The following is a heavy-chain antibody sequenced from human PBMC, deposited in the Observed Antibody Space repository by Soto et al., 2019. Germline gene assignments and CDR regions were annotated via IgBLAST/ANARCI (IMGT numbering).Heavy chain of an antibody. J-gene: IGHJ6*02. CDR3: ARLPRSGWDHYYYGMDV. V-gene: IGHV3-30*03. CDR1: GFTFSTYG. D-gene: IGHD6-19*01. Sequence: QVQLVESGGGVVQAGGSLGLSCTASGFTFSTYGMHWVRQAPGKGTEWVAVMSHDGSHKAFLDSVKGRFIISRDNSKNTLYLQMNSLRPVDTAVYYCARLPRSGWDHYYYGMDVWGQGTTVIVSS. CDR2: MSHDGSHK.